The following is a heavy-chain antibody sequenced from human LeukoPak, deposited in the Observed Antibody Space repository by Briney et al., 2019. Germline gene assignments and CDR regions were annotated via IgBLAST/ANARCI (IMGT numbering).Heavy chain of an antibody. D-gene: IGHD3-10*01. CDR2: IKQDGSDK. CDR3: ATGPQWFGELFCDY. CDR1: GFTFSSYS. Sequence: AGGSLRLSCAASGFTFSSYSMSWVRQAPGKGLEWVANIKQDGSDKFYVDSVKGRFTISRDNAKNSLYLQMNSLRAEDTAVYYCATGPQWFGELFCDYWGQGTLVSVSS. J-gene: IGHJ4*02. V-gene: IGHV3-7*01.